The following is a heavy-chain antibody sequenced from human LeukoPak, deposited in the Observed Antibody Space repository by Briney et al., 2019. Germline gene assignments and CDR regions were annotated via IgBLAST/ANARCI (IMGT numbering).Heavy chain of an antibody. J-gene: IGHJ3*02. Sequence: SQTLSLTCTVSGASISSSDYYWGWIRQPPGKGLEWIGSLYSGGLTYYNPSLKSRVTISVDTSKNQFSLKVTSVTAADTAVYSCASGGYSSGWYESFDIWGQWTVVTVSS. CDR3: ASGGYSSGWYESFDI. CDR1: GASISSSDYY. D-gene: IGHD6-19*01. V-gene: IGHV4-39*01. CDR2: LYSGGLT.